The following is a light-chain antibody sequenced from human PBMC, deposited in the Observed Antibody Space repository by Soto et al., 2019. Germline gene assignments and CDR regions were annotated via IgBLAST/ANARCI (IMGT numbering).Light chain of an antibody. CDR3: QQYGSSPWT. CDR2: GTS. V-gene: IGKV3-20*01. CDR1: QSVSSY. J-gene: IGKJ1*01. Sequence: EIVLTQSRATLSLSPGERATLSCRASQSVSSYLAWYQQKPGQAPRLLIYGTSNRATGIPDRFSGSGSGTDFTLTISRLETEDFVIYYCQQYGSSPWTFGQGTKVDIK.